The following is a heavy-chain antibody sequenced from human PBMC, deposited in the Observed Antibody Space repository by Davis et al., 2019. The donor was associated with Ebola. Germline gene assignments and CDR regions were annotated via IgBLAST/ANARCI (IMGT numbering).Heavy chain of an antibody. CDR3: AKVPGYCSGGGCYSFGYYHGMDV. D-gene: IGHD2-15*01. CDR1: GTSFSSFG. J-gene: IGHJ6*02. CDR2: ISNDGSKK. V-gene: IGHV3-30*18. Sequence: SLTHLCPASGTSFSSFGIHWVRQAPGKGLEWVAVISNDGSKKYYVDSVKGRFIISRDNSKNTVYLQMNRLSADDTAVYYCAKVPGYCSGGGCYSFGYYHGMDVWGQGTTVTVSS.